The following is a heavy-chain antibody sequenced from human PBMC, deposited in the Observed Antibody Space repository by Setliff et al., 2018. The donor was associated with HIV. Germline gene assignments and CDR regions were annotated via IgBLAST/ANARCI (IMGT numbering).Heavy chain of an antibody. V-gene: IGHV1-18*01. CDR2: ISAYNDNT. CDR1: GYTFTSYG. Sequence: ASVKVSCKASGYTFTSYGISWVRQAPGQGLEWMGWISAYNDNTNYAQKFQGRVTMTRDTSISTAHMELSRLRSDDTAVYYCATKVHCTNGVCLDAFDTWGQGTMVTVSS. D-gene: IGHD2-8*01. CDR3: ATKVHCTNGVCLDAFDT. J-gene: IGHJ3*02.